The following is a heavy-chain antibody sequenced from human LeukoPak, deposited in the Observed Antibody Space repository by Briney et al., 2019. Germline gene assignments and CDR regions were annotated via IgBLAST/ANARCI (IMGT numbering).Heavy chain of an antibody. CDR3: AKEYYYGSGSYKYFQH. J-gene: IGHJ1*01. Sequence: GGSLRLSCAASGFTFSNYPMSWVRQAPGKVLEWVSTIRGSGDSTYYADSVKGRFTISRDNSKNTLYLQMNSLRDEDTAAYYCAKEYYYGSGSYKYFQHWGQGTLVTVSS. CDR1: GFTFSNYP. CDR2: IRGSGDST. V-gene: IGHV3-23*01. D-gene: IGHD3-10*01.